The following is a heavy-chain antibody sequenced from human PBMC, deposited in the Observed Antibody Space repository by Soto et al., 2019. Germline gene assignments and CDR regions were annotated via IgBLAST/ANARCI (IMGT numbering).Heavy chain of an antibody. CDR3: ARAVVVPAQAYSYYGMDV. Sequence: QVQLVQSGAEVKKPGSSVKVSCKASGGTFSSYAISWVRQAPGQGLEWMGGIIPIFGTAHYAQKFQGRVPIPAAESTSTAYMELRRLRSEDTAVYYCARAVVVPAQAYSYYGMDVWGQGTTVTVSS. D-gene: IGHD2-2*01. J-gene: IGHJ6*01. CDR1: GGTFSSYA. V-gene: IGHV1-69*01. CDR2: IIPIFGTA.